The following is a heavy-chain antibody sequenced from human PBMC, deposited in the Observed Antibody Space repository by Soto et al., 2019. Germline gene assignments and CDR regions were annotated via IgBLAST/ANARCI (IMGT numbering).Heavy chain of an antibody. D-gene: IGHD6-6*01. CDR2: IYYSGST. J-gene: IGHJ4*02. CDR1: GGSISSGGYY. CDR3: ARERQLGPSSGRLDF. Sequence: SETLSLTCTVSGGSISSGGYYWSWIRQHPGKGLEWIGYIYYSGSTYYNPSLKSRVTISVDTSNNQFSLQLRSVTAADTAVYYCARERQLGPSSGRLDFWGLGTLVTVSS. V-gene: IGHV4-31*03.